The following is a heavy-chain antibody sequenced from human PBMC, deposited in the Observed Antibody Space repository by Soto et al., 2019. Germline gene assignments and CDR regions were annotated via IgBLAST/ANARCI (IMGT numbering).Heavy chain of an antibody. Sequence: GGNLRLSCISSGFTFDTYGMFWARQAPGTGLEWVAGIWYDGSYRYYIDSVKGRFTVSRDNSKNTVYLEMNNLRGEDTAVYYCARISGSGHMGWFDPWGQGSLVTVSS. CDR3: ARISGSGHMGWFDP. CDR1: GFTFDTYG. J-gene: IGHJ5*02. CDR2: IWYDGSYR. V-gene: IGHV3-33*07. D-gene: IGHD3-10*01.